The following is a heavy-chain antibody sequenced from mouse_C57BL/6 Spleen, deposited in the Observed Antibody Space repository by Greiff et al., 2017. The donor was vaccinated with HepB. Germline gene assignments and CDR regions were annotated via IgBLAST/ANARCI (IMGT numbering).Heavy chain of an antibody. CDR2: IHPNSGST. CDR1: GYTFTSYW. J-gene: IGHJ2*01. D-gene: IGHD1-1*01. Sequence: QVQLQQPGAELVKPGASVKLSCKASGYTFTSYWMHWVKQRPGQGLEWIGMIHPNSGSTNYNEKFKSKATLTVDKSSSTAYMQLSSLTSEDSAVYYCARVYGSSYVYFDSWGQGTTLTVSS. V-gene: IGHV1-64*01. CDR3: ARVYGSSYVYFDS.